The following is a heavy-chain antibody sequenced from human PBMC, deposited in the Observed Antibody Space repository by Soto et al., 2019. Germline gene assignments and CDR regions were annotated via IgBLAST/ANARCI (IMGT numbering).Heavy chain of an antibody. D-gene: IGHD6-19*01. V-gene: IGHV3-23*01. CDR1: GFTFSSYA. CDR2: ISGSGGST. CDR3: ANVDSSGWSPYNWFDP. Sequence: GGSLRLSCAASGFTFSSYAMSWVRQAPGKGLEWVSAISGSGGSTYYAESVKGRFTISRDNSKNTLYLQMNSLRAEDTAVYYCANVDSSGWSPYNWFDPWGQGTLVTVSS. J-gene: IGHJ5*02.